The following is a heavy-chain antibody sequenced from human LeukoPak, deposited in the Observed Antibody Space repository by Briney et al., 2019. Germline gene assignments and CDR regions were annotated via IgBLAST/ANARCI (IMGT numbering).Heavy chain of an antibody. J-gene: IGHJ4*02. V-gene: IGHV3-23*01. CDR2: ISGSGGST. Sequence: GGSLRLSCAASGFTFDDYTMHWVRQAPGKGLEWVSAISGSGGSTYYADSVKGRFTISRDNSKNTLYLQMNSLRAEDTAVYYCAKDVVENDYWGQGTLVTVSS. D-gene: IGHD2-15*01. CDR1: GFTFDDYT. CDR3: AKDVVENDY.